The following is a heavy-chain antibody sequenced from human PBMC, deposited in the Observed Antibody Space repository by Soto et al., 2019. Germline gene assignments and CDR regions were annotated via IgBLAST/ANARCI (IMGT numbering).Heavy chain of an antibody. CDR2: ISASGINT. D-gene: IGHD6-6*01. CDR1: GFTFSNYA. J-gene: IGHJ6*02. CDR3: AKVALMRADVGSSSYYRLDV. V-gene: IGHV3-23*01. Sequence: PGGSLRLSCAASGFTFSNYAMSWVRQAPGKGLEWVSSISASGINTYYTASVKGRFTISRDNSKNTLFLQMNSLTAEDTAVLYCAKVALMRADVGSSSYYRLDVWGQGTTVTICS.